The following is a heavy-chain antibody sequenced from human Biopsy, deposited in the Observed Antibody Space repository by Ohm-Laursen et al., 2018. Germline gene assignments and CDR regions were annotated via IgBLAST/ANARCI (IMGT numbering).Heavy chain of an antibody. CDR1: GGSFTGHY. D-gene: IGHD4-23*01. CDR3: ARGSNDFGGLYFPR. V-gene: IGHV4-59*11. Sequence: SDTLSLTCNVSGGSFTGHYWSWIRQPPGKGLEWIGHISYTGYTSYNASLKSRVTISVDTSRSHFSLRLSSLTAADTAVYYCARGSNDFGGLYFPRWGQGTLLTVSS. J-gene: IGHJ4*02. CDR2: ISYTGYT.